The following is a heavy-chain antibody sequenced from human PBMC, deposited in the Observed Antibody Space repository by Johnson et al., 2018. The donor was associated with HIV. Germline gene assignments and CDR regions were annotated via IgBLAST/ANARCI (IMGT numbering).Heavy chain of an antibody. CDR2: IRYDGSNK. J-gene: IGHJ3*01. CDR3: AKEESGSFLALEF. D-gene: IGHD1-26*01. V-gene: IGHV3-30*02. Sequence: QVQLVESGGGVVQPGGSLRLSCAASGFIFTSYGMHWVRQAPGKGLEWVTFIRYDGSNKYYADSVKGRFTISRENSNNTLYLQMNSLRAEDTAVYHCAKEESGSFLALEFWGQGTMVTVSS. CDR1: GFIFTSYG.